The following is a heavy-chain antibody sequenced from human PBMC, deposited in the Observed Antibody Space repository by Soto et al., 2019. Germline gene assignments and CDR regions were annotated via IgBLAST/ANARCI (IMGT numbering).Heavy chain of an antibody. CDR2: IIPIFGTA. CDR3: ASGNDFWSGPQPYYYYGMDV. D-gene: IGHD3-3*01. CDR1: GGTFSSYA. V-gene: IGHV1-69*13. J-gene: IGHJ6*02. Sequence: SVKVSCKASGGTFSSYAISWVRQAPGQGLEWMGGIIPIFGTANYAQKFQGRVTITADESTSTAYMELSSLRSEDTAVYYCASGNDFWSGPQPYYYYGMDVWGQGTTVTVSS.